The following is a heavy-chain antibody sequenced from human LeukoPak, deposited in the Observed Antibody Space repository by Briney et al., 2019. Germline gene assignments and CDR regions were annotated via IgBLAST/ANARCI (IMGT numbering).Heavy chain of an antibody. CDR3: AKLGGATPYFDY. J-gene: IGHJ4*02. CDR2: ISGSGGST. V-gene: IGHV3-23*01. Sequence: GGSLRLSCAASGFTFSSYAMRWVRQAPGKGLEWVSAISGSGGSTYYADSVKGRFTISRDNSKNTLYLQMNSLRAEDTAVYYCAKLGGATPYFDYWGQGTVVTVSS. CDR1: GFTFSSYA. D-gene: IGHD1-26*01.